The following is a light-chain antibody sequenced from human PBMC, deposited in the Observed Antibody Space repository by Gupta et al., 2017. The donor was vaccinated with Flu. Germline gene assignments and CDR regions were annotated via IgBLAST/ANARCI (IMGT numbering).Light chain of an antibody. CDR2: DAS. Sequence: ERATLSCRASQRVSSYLAWYQQKPGQAPRLLIYDASNRATGIPARFSGSGSGTDFTLTISSLEPEDFAVYYCQQRSNWPPITFGQGTRLEIK. V-gene: IGKV3-11*01. CDR1: QRVSSY. CDR3: QQRSNWPPIT. J-gene: IGKJ5*01.